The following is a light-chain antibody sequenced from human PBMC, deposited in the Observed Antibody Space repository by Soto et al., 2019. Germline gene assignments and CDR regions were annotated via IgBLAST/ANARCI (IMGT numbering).Light chain of an antibody. CDR2: GAS. J-gene: IGKJ2*01. CDR3: QQYNNWPLYT. V-gene: IGKV3-15*01. CDR1: QSVSSN. Sequence: EIVMTQSPATLSVSPGERATLSCRASQSVSSNLAWYQQKPGQAPRLLIYGASTRATGIPARFSGSGSGTEFTLTISSLQSEDFAVYYGQQYNNWPLYTFGQGIKLESK.